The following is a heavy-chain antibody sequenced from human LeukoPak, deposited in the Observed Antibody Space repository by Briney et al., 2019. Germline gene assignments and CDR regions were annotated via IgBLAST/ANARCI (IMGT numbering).Heavy chain of an antibody. V-gene: IGHV1-18*04. D-gene: IGHD3-22*01. CDR1: GYTFTGYY. CDR3: ARFWRRGYYDSSGYYPGYFDY. Sequence: PPASVKVSCKASGYTFTGYYMHWVRQAPGQGLEWMGWISAYNGNTNYAQKLQGRVTMTTDTSTSTAYMELRSLRSDDTAVYYCARFWRRGYYDSSGYYPGYFDYWGQGTLVTVSS. CDR2: ISAYNGNT. J-gene: IGHJ4*02.